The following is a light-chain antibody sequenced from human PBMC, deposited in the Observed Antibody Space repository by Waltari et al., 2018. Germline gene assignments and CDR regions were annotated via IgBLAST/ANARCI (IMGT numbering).Light chain of an antibody. Sequence: QSALTQPRSVSGSPGQSVTIPCTATISDVGGYNYVSWYQQHPGKAPKLLIYEVSKRPDGVPDRLSGSKSGNTASLTSSGLQAEDEADYYCCSYAGRYTFVFGTGTKVTVL. J-gene: IGLJ1*01. CDR2: EVS. V-gene: IGLV2-11*01. CDR3: CSYAGRYTFV. CDR1: ISDVGGYNY.